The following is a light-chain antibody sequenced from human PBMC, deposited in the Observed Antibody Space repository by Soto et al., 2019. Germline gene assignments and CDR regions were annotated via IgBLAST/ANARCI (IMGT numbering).Light chain of an antibody. CDR1: QSVSGN. J-gene: IGKJ3*01. V-gene: IGKV3-15*01. CDR2: GAS. CDR3: QQYDHWPFT. Sequence: EIVMTQSPATLSVSPGEGATLSCRASQSVSGNLAWYQQKPGKAPRLLIYGASTRATGLPARFSGSGSGTEFTLTISSLQSEDFALYYCQQYDHWPFTFGPGTKVDIK.